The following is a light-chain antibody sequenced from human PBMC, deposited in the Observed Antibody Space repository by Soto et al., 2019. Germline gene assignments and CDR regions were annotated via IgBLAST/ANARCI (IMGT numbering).Light chain of an antibody. CDR3: QHYDSLPIT. Sequence: EIVLTQSPGTLSLSPGARAPLSCRASQSVSSSYLAWYQQKPGQPPRLLIYGASSRATGIPDRFSGSGSGTDFTLTISRLEPEDFAVFYCQHYDSLPITFGQGTKVDIK. CDR2: GAS. J-gene: IGKJ1*01. V-gene: IGKV3-20*01. CDR1: QSVSSSY.